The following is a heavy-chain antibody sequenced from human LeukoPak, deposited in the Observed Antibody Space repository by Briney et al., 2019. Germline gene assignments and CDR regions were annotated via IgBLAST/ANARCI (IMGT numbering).Heavy chain of an antibody. V-gene: IGHV4-59*11. CDR1: GGSMTTHH. Sequence: SETLSLTCTVSGGSMTTHHWNWIRQTPGKGLEWIGYVFDSGRAKENPSLKSRVTLSADTSKNQLSLRLSSVTAADTAVYYCTTIKRGNIFGYFDFWGQGILVTVSS. D-gene: IGHD5-18*01. CDR2: VFDSGRA. CDR3: TTIKRGNIFGYFDF. J-gene: IGHJ4*02.